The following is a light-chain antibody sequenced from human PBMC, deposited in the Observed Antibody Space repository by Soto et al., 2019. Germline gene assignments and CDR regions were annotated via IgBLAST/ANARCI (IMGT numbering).Light chain of an antibody. V-gene: IGLV2-14*01. Sequence: SFLNLPASVSGSPGQSIPISCTGTSSDVGGYNYVSWYQQHPGNAPKLLIYEVSNRPSGVSNRFSGSKSGNTASLTISGLQAEDEADYYCRSYTSSSTYVFGTGTKVTVL. J-gene: IGLJ1*01. CDR3: RSYTSSSTYV. CDR1: SSDVGGYNY. CDR2: EVS.